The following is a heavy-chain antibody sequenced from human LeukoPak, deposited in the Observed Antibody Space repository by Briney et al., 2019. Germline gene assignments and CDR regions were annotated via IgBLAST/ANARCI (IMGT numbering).Heavy chain of an antibody. CDR2: ISSNSRYI. Sequence: GGSLRHSCAAPGFTFSSHSMNWVRQAPGKGLEWVSSISSNSRYIYYADSVKGRFTISRDNAKNSLYLQLNSLRAEDTAVYYCARGYGAFDYWGQGTLVTVSS. CDR1: GFTFSSHS. J-gene: IGHJ4*02. V-gene: IGHV3-21*01. CDR3: ARGYGAFDY. D-gene: IGHD4-17*01.